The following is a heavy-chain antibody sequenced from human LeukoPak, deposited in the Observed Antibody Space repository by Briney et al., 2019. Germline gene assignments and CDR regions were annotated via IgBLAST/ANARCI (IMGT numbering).Heavy chain of an antibody. CDR1: GFTFSSYG. D-gene: IGHD3-10*01. Sequence: GGSLRLSCAASGFTFSSYGMSWVRQAPGKGLEWVSAISGSGGSTYYADSVKGRFTISRDIAKKSVFLQMNSLTGDDTAVYFCARLSAMLRGLEAIYYFDNWGQGTPVTVSS. J-gene: IGHJ4*02. CDR3: ARLSAMLRGLEAIYYFDN. CDR2: ISGSGGST. V-gene: IGHV3-23*01.